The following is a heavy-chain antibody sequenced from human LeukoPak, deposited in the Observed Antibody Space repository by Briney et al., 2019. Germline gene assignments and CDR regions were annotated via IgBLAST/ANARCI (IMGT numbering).Heavy chain of an antibody. Sequence: SETLSLTCTVSGGSISWYYWSWIRQPPGKGLEIIVYVHDRGSTNYSPSLKSRVSISVDTSKNQFSLKLSSVTAADTAVYYCARAYSSSLYWYFDLWGRGTLVTVSS. V-gene: IGHV4-59*01. CDR3: ARAYSSSLYWYFDL. D-gene: IGHD1-26*01. J-gene: IGHJ2*01. CDR2: VHDRGST. CDR1: GGSISWYY.